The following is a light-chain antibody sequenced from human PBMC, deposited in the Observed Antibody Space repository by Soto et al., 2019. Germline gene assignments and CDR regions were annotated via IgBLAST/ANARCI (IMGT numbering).Light chain of an antibody. J-gene: IGKJ4*01. CDR3: QQYNTWPPVA. CDR2: GVS. V-gene: IGKV3D-15*01. Sequence: EIVMTQSPATLSVSPGERATLSCRASQSVTKLAWYQQKPGQAPRLLIYGVSTRATGTPARFSGSGSGTDFTLTISSLQSEDFAVYYCQQYNTWPPVAFGGGTKVDIK. CDR1: QSVTK.